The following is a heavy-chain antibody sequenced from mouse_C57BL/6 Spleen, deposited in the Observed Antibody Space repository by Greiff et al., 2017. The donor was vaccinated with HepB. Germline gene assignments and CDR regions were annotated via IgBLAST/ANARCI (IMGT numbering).Heavy chain of an antibody. V-gene: IGHV5-4*03. Sequence: DVKLVESGGGLVKPGGSLKLSCAASGFTFSSYAMSWVRQTPEKRLEWVATISDGGSYTYYPDNVKGRFTISRDNAKNNLYLQMSHLKSEDTAMYYCARVYYYGSSSWFAYWGQGTLVTVSA. CDR3: ARVYYYGSSSWFAY. J-gene: IGHJ3*01. D-gene: IGHD1-1*01. CDR2: ISDGGSYT. CDR1: GFTFSSYA.